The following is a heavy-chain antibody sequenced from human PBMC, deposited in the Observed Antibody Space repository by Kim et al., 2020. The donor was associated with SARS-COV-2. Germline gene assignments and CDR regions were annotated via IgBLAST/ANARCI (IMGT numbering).Heavy chain of an antibody. CDR1: GGSISSYY. D-gene: IGHD3-22*01. Sequence: SETLSLTCTVSGGSISSYYWSWIRQPPGKGLEWIGYIYYSGSTNYNPSLKSRVTISVDTSKNQFSLKLSSVTAADTAVYYCARGPSDSSGDPYYFDYWGQGTLVTVSS. V-gene: IGHV4-59*01. CDR2: IYYSGST. CDR3: ARGPSDSSGDPYYFDY. J-gene: IGHJ4*02.